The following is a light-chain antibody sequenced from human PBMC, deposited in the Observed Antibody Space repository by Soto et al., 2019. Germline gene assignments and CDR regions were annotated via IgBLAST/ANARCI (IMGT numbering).Light chain of an antibody. V-gene: IGLV2-14*01. CDR2: EVI. CDR3: RSYPASKTVV. CDR1: SSDIGTYNF. Sequence: QSALTQPPSVSGSPGQSVTISCTGTSSDIGTYNFVSWFQHHPGKAPKLIIFEVIDRPSGISDRFSGFKSANTASLTVSGLQPEDEADYHCRSYPASKTVVFGGGTKVTVL. J-gene: IGLJ2*01.